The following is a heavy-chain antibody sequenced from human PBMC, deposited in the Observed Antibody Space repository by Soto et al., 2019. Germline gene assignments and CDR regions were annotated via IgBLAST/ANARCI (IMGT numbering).Heavy chain of an antibody. J-gene: IGHJ4*02. Sequence: ESLKISCQTSGYTFNTYWIDWVRQTPGKGLEWMGRIDPSDSYTNYSPSFQGHVTISADKSISTAYLQWSSLKASDTAMYYCATARGYSGYGTFDYWGQGTLVTVSS. V-gene: IGHV5-10-1*01. CDR3: ATARGYSGYGTFDY. CDR1: GYTFNTYW. D-gene: IGHD5-12*01. CDR2: IDPSDSYT.